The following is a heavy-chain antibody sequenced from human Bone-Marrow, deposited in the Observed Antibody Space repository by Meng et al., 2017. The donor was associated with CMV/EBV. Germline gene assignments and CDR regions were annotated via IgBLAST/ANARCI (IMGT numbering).Heavy chain of an antibody. J-gene: IGHJ4*02. D-gene: IGHD1-26*01. CDR3: ARAKVGATPFDY. Sequence: SVKVSCKASGGTFSSYAISWVRQAPGQGLEWMGGIIPIFGTANYAQKFQGRVTITTDESTSTAYMELSRLRSEDTAVYYCARAKVGATPFDYWGQGTLVTVSS. CDR1: GGTFSSYA. CDR2: IIPIFGTA. V-gene: IGHV1-69*05.